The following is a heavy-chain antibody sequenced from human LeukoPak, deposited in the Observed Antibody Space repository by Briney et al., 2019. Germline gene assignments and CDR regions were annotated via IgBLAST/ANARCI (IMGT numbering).Heavy chain of an antibody. D-gene: IGHD3-22*01. Sequence: GGALKISCKGSGYNFTSYWIGWVRQMPGKGLEWMGIIYPGDSDTRYSPSFQGQVTISADKSISSAYLQWSSLKASDTAMYYCARRERYYDSSGYYYDWFDPWGQGTLVTVSS. J-gene: IGHJ5*02. CDR1: GYNFTSYW. V-gene: IGHV5-51*01. CDR3: ARRERYYDSSGYYYDWFDP. CDR2: IYPGDSDT.